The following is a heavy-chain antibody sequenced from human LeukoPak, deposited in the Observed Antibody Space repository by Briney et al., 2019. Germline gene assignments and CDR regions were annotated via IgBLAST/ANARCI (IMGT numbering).Heavy chain of an antibody. V-gene: IGHV5-51*01. CDR3: ARHGCSSTSCYWGFDY. Sequence: GESLKISCKGSGYSFTSYWIGWVRQMPGKGLEWMGIIYPGDSDTRYSPSFQGQVTISADKSISTAYLQWSSLKASDTAMYYCARHGCSSTSCYWGFDYWGQGTLVTVSS. CDR2: IYPGDSDT. D-gene: IGHD2-2*01. J-gene: IGHJ4*02. CDR1: GYSFTSYW.